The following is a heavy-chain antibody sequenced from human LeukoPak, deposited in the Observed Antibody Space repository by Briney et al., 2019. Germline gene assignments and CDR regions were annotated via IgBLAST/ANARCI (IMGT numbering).Heavy chain of an antibody. V-gene: IGHV3-64D*06. CDR2: ISSNGGST. CDR3: ARSGYDYVWGRYRPQYFDY. Sequence: GGSLRLSCSASGFTFSSYAMHWVRQAPGKGLEYVSAISSNGGSTYYADSVKGRFTISRDNSKNTLYLQMSGLRAEDTAVYYCARSGYDYVWGRYRPQYFDYWGQGTLVTVSS. J-gene: IGHJ4*02. CDR1: GFTFSSYA. D-gene: IGHD3-16*02.